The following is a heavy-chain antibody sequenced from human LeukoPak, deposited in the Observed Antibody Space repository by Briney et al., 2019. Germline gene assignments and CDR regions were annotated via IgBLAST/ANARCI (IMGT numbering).Heavy chain of an antibody. CDR1: GFTFSSYA. J-gene: IGHJ4*02. CDR3: ARLLDYYDSSGYYY. Sequence: GGSLRLSCAASGFTFSSYAMSWVRQAPGKGLEWVSAISGSGGSTYYADSVKGRFTISRDNSKNTLYLQMNSLRAEDTAVYYCARLLDYYDSSGYYYWGQGTLVTVSS. CDR2: ISGSGGST. V-gene: IGHV3-23*01. D-gene: IGHD3-22*01.